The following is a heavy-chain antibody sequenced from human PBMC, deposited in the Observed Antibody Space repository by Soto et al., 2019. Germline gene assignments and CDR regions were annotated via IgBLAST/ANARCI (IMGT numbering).Heavy chain of an antibody. CDR3: ARGRVPIIVGDTTGYYYGMDV. D-gene: IGHD1-26*01. Sequence: SETLSLTCAVYGGSFSGYYWSWIRQPPGKGLEWIGEINHSGSTSYNPSLKSRVTISVDTSKNQFSLKLSSVTAADTAVYYCARGRVPIIVGDTTGYYYGMDVWGQGTTVTVSS. CDR1: GGSFSGYY. V-gene: IGHV4-34*01. CDR2: INHSGST. J-gene: IGHJ6*02.